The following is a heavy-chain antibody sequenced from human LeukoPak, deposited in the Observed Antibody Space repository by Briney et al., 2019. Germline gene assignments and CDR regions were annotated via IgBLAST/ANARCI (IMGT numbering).Heavy chain of an antibody. Sequence: SETLSLTCTVPGGSMGNYYWNWIRQPAGRGLEWIGRIYGSGNPTYNPSLKSRVTLSRDTSNNQFSLRLTSVTAADSAVYYCARDFPTLLWSGDLLSPEYNYFMDVWGKGTTVTVSS. CDR3: ARDFPTLLWSGDLLSPEYNYFMDV. D-gene: IGHD3-10*01. CDR1: GGSMGNYY. CDR2: IYGSGNP. V-gene: IGHV4-4*07. J-gene: IGHJ6*03.